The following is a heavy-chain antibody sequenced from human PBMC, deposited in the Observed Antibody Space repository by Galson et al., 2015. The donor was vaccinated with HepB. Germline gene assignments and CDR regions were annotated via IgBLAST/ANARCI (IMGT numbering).Heavy chain of an antibody. CDR1: GFTFSSYA. J-gene: IGHJ4*02. D-gene: IGHD3-16*01. Sequence: SLRLSCAASGFTFSSYAMNWVRQAPGEGLEWISYISSSSSPMYYADSVKGRFTVSRDNVKNSLYLQMNSLRAEDTAVYYCARDRYGGADFDSWGQGTLVTVSS. V-gene: IGHV3-48*01. CDR2: ISSSSSPM. CDR3: ARDRYGGADFDS.